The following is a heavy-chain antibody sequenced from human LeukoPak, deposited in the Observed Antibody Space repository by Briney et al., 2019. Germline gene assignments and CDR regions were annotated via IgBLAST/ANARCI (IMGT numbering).Heavy chain of an antibody. Sequence: GGSLRLSCAASGFSFSDYWMNWVRQAPGKGLEWVANMKEDGSEKYCVDCVKGRFTISRDNAKNSLYQQMNSLRAEDTAVYYCARGPNYGSRSDFFDFWGQGILVTVSS. CDR1: GFSFSDYW. CDR3: ARGPNYGSRSDFFDF. D-gene: IGHD3-10*01. V-gene: IGHV3-7*03. J-gene: IGHJ4*02. CDR2: MKEDGSEK.